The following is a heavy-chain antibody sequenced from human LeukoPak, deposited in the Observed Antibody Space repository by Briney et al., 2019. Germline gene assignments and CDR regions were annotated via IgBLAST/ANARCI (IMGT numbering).Heavy chain of an antibody. V-gene: IGHV3-23*01. J-gene: IGHJ5*01. CDR3: AKDGYSSIFDWFDS. D-gene: IGHD6-13*01. CDR1: GFTFSSYA. Sequence: QSGGSLRLSCADSGFTFSSYAMSWVRQAPGKGLEWVSGDSGSGGSTHYADSVKGRFTITRDNSKNTLYLQMNSLRPEDTALYYCAKDGYSSIFDWFDSWGQGTLVTVPS. CDR2: DSGSGGST.